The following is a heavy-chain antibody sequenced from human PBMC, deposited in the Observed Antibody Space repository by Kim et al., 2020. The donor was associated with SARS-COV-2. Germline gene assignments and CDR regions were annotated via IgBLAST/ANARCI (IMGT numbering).Heavy chain of an antibody. D-gene: IGHD4-17*01. Sequence: GGSLRLSCAASGFHFSSYWMHWVRQAPGKGLVWVSRIDEDGRTTDYADSVKGRFTISRDNAKNTLYLQMNSLRAEDTAIYYCSRDFGVTTETTGVFEWGQGTLVTVSS. J-gene: IGHJ4*02. CDR2: IDEDGRTT. V-gene: IGHV3-74*01. CDR3: SRDFGVTTETTGVFE. CDR1: GFHFSSYW.